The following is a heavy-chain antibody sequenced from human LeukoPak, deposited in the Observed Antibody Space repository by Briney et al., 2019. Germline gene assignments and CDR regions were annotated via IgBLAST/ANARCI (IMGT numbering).Heavy chain of an antibody. J-gene: IGHJ4*02. Sequence: GESLKISCAASGFTFSSYWMNWVRQAPGKGLVWVSRIASDGSSTTYADSVKGRFTISRDNAKNSLYLQMNSLRAEDTAVYYCARDLQQLPYWGQGTLVTVSS. CDR2: IASDGSST. V-gene: IGHV3-74*01. CDR3: ARDLQQLPY. D-gene: IGHD6-13*01. CDR1: GFTFSSYW.